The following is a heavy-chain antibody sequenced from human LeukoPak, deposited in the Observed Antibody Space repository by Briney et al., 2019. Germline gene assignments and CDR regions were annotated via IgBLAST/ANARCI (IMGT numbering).Heavy chain of an antibody. D-gene: IGHD2-21*02. V-gene: IGHV1-18*01. CDR3: AGAFGIVVVTAIDYYGMDV. J-gene: IGHJ6*02. Sequence: ASVKVSCKASGYTFTSYGISWVRQAPGQGLEWMGWISAYNGNTNYAQKLQGRVTMTTDTSTSTAYMELRSLRSDDTAVYYCAGAFGIVVVTAIDYYGMDVWGQGTTVTVSS. CDR1: GYTFTSYG. CDR2: ISAYNGNT.